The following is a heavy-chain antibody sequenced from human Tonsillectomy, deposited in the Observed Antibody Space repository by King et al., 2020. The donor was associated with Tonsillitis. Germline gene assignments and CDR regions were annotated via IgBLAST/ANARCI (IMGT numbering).Heavy chain of an antibody. J-gene: IGHJ4*02. CDR2: IYYSGSS. CDR1: GGSISSYY. Sequence: VQLQESGPGLVKPSETLSLTCTVSGGSISSYYMSWIRQPPWKGLEWVGYIYYSGSSNYKPSLKRRVTISIQTSKTQFSLDLSSVTAADTAVYYRARDLYGGFGDFGYWGQGTLVTVSS. D-gene: IGHD3-10*01. V-gene: IGHV4-59*01. CDR3: ARDLYGGFGDFGY.